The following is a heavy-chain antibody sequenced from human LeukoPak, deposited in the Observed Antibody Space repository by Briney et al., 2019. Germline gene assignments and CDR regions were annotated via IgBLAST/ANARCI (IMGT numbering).Heavy chain of an antibody. CDR3: ARDLRY. CDR2: ISGGGGTT. J-gene: IGHJ4*02. CDR1: GFTFSNYG. V-gene: IGHV3-23*01. Sequence: GGSLRLSCAASGFTFSNYGINWVRQAPGKGLEWVSAISGGGGTTYYADSVKGRFTISRDNSRSTLYLEMNSLRAEDTAVYYCARDLRYWGQGTLVTVSS.